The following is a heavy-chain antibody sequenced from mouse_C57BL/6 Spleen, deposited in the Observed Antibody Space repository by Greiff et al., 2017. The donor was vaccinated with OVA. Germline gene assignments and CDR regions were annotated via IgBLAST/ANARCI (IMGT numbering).Heavy chain of an antibody. CDR1: GFTFSDYG. Sequence: EVKLVESGGGLVKPGGSLKLSCAASGFTFSDYGMHWVRQAPEKGLEWVAYISSGSSTIYYADTVKGRFTISRDNAKNTLFLQMTSLRSEDTAMYYCAMGSNYDAMDYWGQGTSVTVSS. V-gene: IGHV5-17*01. CDR2: ISSGSSTI. CDR3: AMGSNYDAMDY. D-gene: IGHD2-5*01. J-gene: IGHJ4*01.